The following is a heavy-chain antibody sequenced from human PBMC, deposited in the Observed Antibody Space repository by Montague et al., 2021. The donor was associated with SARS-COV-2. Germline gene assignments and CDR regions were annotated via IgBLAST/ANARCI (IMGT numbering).Heavy chain of an antibody. D-gene: IGHD2-2*01. CDR3: AGGRRPVVVPGAGRAGCAFDN. V-gene: IGHV4-34*01. CDR2: VNQRGTT. CDR1: GGSFSNYY. Sequence: SETLSLTCAISGGSFSNYYWSWIRQPPGKGLEWIGEVNQRGTTIYNPSAKSGVTISEDTSKNQFYLRLNSVTAADTAVYYCAGGRRPVVVPGAGRAGCAFDNWGQGTLVTVSS. J-gene: IGHJ4*01.